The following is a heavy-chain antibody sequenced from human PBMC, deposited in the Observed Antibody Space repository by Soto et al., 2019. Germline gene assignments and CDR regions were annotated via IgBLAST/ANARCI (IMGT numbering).Heavy chain of an antibody. V-gene: IGHV3-72*01. CDR2: STNKINSYTT. Sequence: EVQLVESGGGLVQPGGSLRLSCAVSGFTLDDYSMDWVRQVPGKGLEWVARSTNKINSYTTEYAASVKGRFTISRDGSQRSLYLQMNSLKSEDRAMYYCARRGSGRYSDYWGQGTLVTVSS. J-gene: IGHJ4*02. D-gene: IGHD1-26*01. CDR1: GFTLDDYS. CDR3: ARRGSGRYSDY.